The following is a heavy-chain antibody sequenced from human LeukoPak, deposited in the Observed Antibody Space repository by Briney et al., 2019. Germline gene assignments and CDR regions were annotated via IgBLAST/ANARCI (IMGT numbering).Heavy chain of an antibody. CDR1: GGSISSYY. J-gene: IGHJ4*02. Sequence: PSETLSLTCTVSGGSISSYYWSWIRQPPGKGLEWIGYIYHSGSTDYNPSLKSRVTILVDTSKNQFSLKLSSVTAADTAVYYCARGGGVAAFFTQNTRPFDYWGQGTLVTVSS. D-gene: IGHD6-6*01. CDR2: IYHSGST. V-gene: IGHV4-59*01. CDR3: ARGGGVAAFFTQNTRPFDY.